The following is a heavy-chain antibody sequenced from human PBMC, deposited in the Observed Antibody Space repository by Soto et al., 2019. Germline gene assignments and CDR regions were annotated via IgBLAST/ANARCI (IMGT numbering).Heavy chain of an antibody. Sequence: PGGSLRLSCAASGFTVSSMYMSWVRQARGRGMEWISVFWSAGLIYYADSVRGRFTISRDISKNILYLEMTSLRADDTAVYYCAREAPMDVWGQGTTVTVSS. CDR1: GFTVSSMY. CDR3: AREAPMDV. V-gene: IGHV3-53*01. J-gene: IGHJ6*02. CDR2: FWSAGLI.